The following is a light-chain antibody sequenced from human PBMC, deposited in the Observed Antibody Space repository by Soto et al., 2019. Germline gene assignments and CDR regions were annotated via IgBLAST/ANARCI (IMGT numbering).Light chain of an antibody. CDR3: CSYTSSHTRV. CDR2: SVS. V-gene: IGLV2-14*01. J-gene: IGLJ1*01. Sequence: QSALTQPASVSGSPGQSITISCSGSSSDIGAYNHVAWFQQFPGKTPKLVIYSVSDRPSGVSNRFSGSKSGNTASLTISGLQTEDEADYYCCSYTSSHTRVFGTGTKLTVL. CDR1: SSDIGAYNH.